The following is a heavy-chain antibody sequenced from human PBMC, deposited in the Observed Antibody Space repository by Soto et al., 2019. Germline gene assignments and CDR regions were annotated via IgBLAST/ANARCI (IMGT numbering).Heavy chain of an antibody. Sequence: EVQLLESGGGLVQPGGSLRLSCAASGFTFSSYAMSWVRQAPGKGLEWVSAISGSGGSTYYADSVKGRFTISRDNSKNTLYLQMNSLRAEDTAVYYCAKQKGRGVVVVAAASFDYWGQGTLVTVSS. D-gene: IGHD2-15*01. CDR1: GFTFSSYA. CDR3: AKQKGRGVVVVAAASFDY. V-gene: IGHV3-23*01. J-gene: IGHJ4*02. CDR2: ISGSGGST.